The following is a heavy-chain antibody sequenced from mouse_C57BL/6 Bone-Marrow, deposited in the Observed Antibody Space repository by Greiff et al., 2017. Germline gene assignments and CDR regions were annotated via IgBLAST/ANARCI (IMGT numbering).Heavy chain of an antibody. CDR2: ISNGGGST. Sequence: EVKLVESGGGLVKPGGSLKLSCAASGFTFSDYYMYWVRQTPEKRLEWVAYISNGGGSTYYPDTVKGRFTISRDNAKNTLYLQMSRLKSEDTAMYYCARQGPHAMDYWGQGTSVTVSS. CDR3: ARQGPHAMDY. V-gene: IGHV5-12*01. CDR1: GFTFSDYY. J-gene: IGHJ4*01.